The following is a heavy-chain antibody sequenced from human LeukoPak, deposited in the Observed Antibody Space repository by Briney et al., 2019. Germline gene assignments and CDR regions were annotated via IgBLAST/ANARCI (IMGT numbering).Heavy chain of an antibody. CDR1: GGTFISYA. Sequence: GASVTVSCKASGGTFISYAISWVRQAPGQGLEWMGRIIPILGIANYAQKFQGRVTITADKSTSTAYMELSSLRSEDTAVYYCATAYCSSTSRPDYFDYWGQGTLVTVSS. J-gene: IGHJ4*02. CDR3: ATAYCSSTSRPDYFDY. D-gene: IGHD2-2*01. CDR2: IIPILGIA. V-gene: IGHV1-69*04.